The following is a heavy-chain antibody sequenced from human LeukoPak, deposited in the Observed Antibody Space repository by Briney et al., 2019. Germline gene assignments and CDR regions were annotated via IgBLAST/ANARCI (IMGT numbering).Heavy chain of an antibody. Sequence: GGSLRLSCAASGFTFSSYGMSWVRQAPGKGLEWVSAISGSGGSTYYADSVKGRFTISRDNSKNTLYLQMNSLRAEDTAVYYCARRSGIAVAGAFDYWGQGTLVTVSS. CDR2: ISGSGGST. CDR1: GFTFSSYG. V-gene: IGHV3-23*01. D-gene: IGHD6-19*01. J-gene: IGHJ4*02. CDR3: ARRSGIAVAGAFDY.